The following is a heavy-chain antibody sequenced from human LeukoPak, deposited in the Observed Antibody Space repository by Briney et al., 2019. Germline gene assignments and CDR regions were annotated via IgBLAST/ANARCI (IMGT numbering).Heavy chain of an antibody. J-gene: IGHJ6*04. V-gene: IGHV4-59*11. CDR3: AGYTGSGSYVMDV. D-gene: IGHD3-10*01. CDR1: GESISSHY. CDR2: VTNSGTT. Sequence: SETLSLTCNVSGESISSHYWSWTRQSPGKGLEWIGYVTNSGTTKFNPSLKSRVTISRDTSKSQISLRLSSVTAADTAVYYCAGYTGSGSYVMDVWGKGTTVTVSS.